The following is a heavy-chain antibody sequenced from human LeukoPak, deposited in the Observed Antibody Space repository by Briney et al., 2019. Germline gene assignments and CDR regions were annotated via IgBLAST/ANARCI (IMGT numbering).Heavy chain of an antibody. D-gene: IGHD5-24*01. J-gene: IGHJ3*02. Sequence: PSETLSLTCAVSGGSISSSNWWSWVRQPPGKGLEWIGEIYHSGSTNYNPSLKSRVTISVDKSKNQFSLKLSSVTAADTAVYYCARDSSILTADGYNRPRGAFDIWGQGTMVTVSS. CDR3: ARDSSILTADGYNRPRGAFDI. CDR2: IYHSGST. CDR1: GGSISSSNW. V-gene: IGHV4-4*02.